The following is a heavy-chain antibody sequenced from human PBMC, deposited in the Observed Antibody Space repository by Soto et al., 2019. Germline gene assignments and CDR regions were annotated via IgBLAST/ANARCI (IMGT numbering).Heavy chain of an antibody. Sequence: GGSLRLSFAPSGFTVSGNYMSWVRQAPGKGLEWVSVIYSGGSTYYADSVKGRFTISRDNSKNTLYLQMNSLRAEDTAVYYCARDLTGTTGNDYWGQGTLVTVSS. CDR3: ARDLTGTTGNDY. V-gene: IGHV3-53*01. D-gene: IGHD1-1*01. CDR2: IYSGGST. J-gene: IGHJ4*02. CDR1: GFTVSGNY.